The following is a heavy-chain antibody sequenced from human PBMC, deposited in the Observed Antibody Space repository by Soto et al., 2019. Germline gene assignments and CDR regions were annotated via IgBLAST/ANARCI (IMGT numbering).Heavy chain of an antibody. Sequence: PSQTLSLTCAISGDSVSSNSAAWNWIRQSPSRGLEWLGRTYYRSKWYNDHAVSVKSRITINPDTSKNQFSLQLNSVTPEDTAVYYCARGGSGWFSFYYYYGMDVWGQGTTVTVSS. D-gene: IGHD6-19*01. V-gene: IGHV6-1*01. CDR3: ARGGSGWFSFYYYYGMDV. J-gene: IGHJ6*02. CDR2: TYYRSKWYN. CDR1: GDSVSSNSAA.